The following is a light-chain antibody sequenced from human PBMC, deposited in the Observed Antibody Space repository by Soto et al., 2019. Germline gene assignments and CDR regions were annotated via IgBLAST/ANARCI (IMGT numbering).Light chain of an antibody. CDR3: QQYNNWPRT. Sequence: EIVMTHSPATLSVAPGERATPSFRASQSVSSNLAWYQQKPGQAPRLLIYGASTRATDIPARFSGSGSGTEFTLTISSLQSEDFVVYYCQQYNNWPRTFGQGTKVDIK. CDR1: QSVSSN. J-gene: IGKJ1*01. CDR2: GAS. V-gene: IGKV3-15*01.